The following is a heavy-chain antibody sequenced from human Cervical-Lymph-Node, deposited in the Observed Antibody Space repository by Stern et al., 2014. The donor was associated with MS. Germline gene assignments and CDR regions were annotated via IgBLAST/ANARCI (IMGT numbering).Heavy chain of an antibody. V-gene: IGHV1-69*01. D-gene: IGHD4-17*01. CDR1: GGTLSDYG. CDR2: IIPMFGTA. Sequence: QVQLVQSGAEVKKPGSSVKVSCKASGGTLSDYGISWVRQAPGQGLEWMGGIIPMFGTANYAQKFQGRVTITADDSTNTAYMDLSSLTSDDTAVYYRARDGDSSMLGLDVWGQGTTVTVSS. CDR3: ARDGDSSMLGLDV. J-gene: IGHJ6*02.